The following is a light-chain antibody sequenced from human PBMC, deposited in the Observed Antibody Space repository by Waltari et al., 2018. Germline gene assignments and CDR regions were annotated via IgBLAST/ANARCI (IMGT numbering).Light chain of an antibody. J-gene: IGKJ1*01. CDR3: QHYLRLPVA. CDR1: QSLNRA. V-gene: IGKV3-20*01. Sequence: EIVLTQSPDTLSLSPGERATLSCRASQSLNRALAWYQQKPGQAPRPLIYGVSTRATGIPDRFSGSWSGADFSLTITRLEPEDFAVYYCQHYLRLPVAFGQGTKVDIK. CDR2: GVS.